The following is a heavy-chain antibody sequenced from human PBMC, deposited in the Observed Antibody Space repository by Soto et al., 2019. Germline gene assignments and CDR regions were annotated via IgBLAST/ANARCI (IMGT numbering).Heavy chain of an antibody. CDR1: GGSFSGYY. Sequence: SETLSLTCAVYGGSFSGYYWSWIRQPPGKGLEWIGEINHSGSTNYNPSLKSRVTISVDTSKNQFSLKLSSVTAADTAVYYCARVRACCGGDCYDNLDYWGQGPLVT. J-gene: IGHJ4*02. CDR2: INHSGST. V-gene: IGHV4-34*01. CDR3: ARVRACCGGDCYDNLDY. D-gene: IGHD2-21*02.